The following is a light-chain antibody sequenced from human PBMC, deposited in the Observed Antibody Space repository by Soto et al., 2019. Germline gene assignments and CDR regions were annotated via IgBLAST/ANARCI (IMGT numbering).Light chain of an antibody. CDR2: DAS. CDR1: QSISSW. Sequence: DIQMTQSPSTLSASVGDRFTITCRSSQSISSWLAWYQQKPGKAPKLLIYDASSLESGVPSRFSGSGSGTESTLTISSLQPDDFATYYCQQYNSYSQITFGQGTRLEI. V-gene: IGKV1-5*01. J-gene: IGKJ5*01. CDR3: QQYNSYSQIT.